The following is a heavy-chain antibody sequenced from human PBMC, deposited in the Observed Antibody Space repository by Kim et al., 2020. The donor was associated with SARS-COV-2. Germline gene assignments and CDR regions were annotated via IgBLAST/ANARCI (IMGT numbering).Heavy chain of an antibody. V-gene: IGHV3-21*01. J-gene: IGHJ3*02. CDR2: I. Sequence: IYYADSVKGRFPISRDNAKTSLYLQMNSLRAEDTAVYYCATGGYSDAFDIWGQGTMVTVSS. D-gene: IGHD6-13*01. CDR3: ATGGYSDAFDI.